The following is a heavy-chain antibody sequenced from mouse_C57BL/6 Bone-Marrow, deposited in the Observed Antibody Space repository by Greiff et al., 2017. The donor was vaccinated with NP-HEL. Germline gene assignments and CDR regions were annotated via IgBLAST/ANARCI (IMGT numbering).Heavy chain of an antibody. J-gene: IGHJ2*01. Sequence: ESGPGLVKPSQSLSLTCSVTGYSITSGYYWNWIRQFPGNKLEWMGYISYDGSNNYNPSPKNRISMTRDTSKNQFFLKLNSVTTEDTATEYCAREDGSTYSYYFDYWGQGTTLTGSS. CDR2: ISYDGSN. V-gene: IGHV3-6*01. CDR1: GYSITSGYY. CDR3: AREDGSTYSYYFDY. D-gene: IGHD1-1*01.